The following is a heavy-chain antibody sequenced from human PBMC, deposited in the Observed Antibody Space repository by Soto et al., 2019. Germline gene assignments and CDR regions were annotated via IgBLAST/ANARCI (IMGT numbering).Heavy chain of an antibody. CDR2: ISGSGGST. D-gene: IGHD6-6*01. Sequence: GGSLRLSCAASGFTFSSYAMSWVRQAPGKGLEWVSAISGSGGSTYYADSVKGRSTISRDNSKNTLYLQMNSLRAEDTAVYYCATTDLAARPSDFDYCGQGTLVTVYS. V-gene: IGHV3-23*01. J-gene: IGHJ4*02. CDR3: ATTDLAARPSDFDY. CDR1: GFTFSSYA.